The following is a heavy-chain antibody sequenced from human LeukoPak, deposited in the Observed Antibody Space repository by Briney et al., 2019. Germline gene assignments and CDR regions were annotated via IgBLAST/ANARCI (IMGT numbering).Heavy chain of an antibody. CDR1: GFTFSSYG. D-gene: IGHD2-15*01. CDR3: AKDLGYCSGGSCGY. V-gene: IGHV3-30*18. Sequence: GGSLRLSCAASGFTFSSYGMHWVRQAPGKGLEWVAVISYDGSNKYYADSVKGRFTISRDNSKNTLYLQMNSLRAEDTAVYYCAKDLGYCSGGSCGYWGQGTLVTVSS. J-gene: IGHJ4*02. CDR2: ISYDGSNK.